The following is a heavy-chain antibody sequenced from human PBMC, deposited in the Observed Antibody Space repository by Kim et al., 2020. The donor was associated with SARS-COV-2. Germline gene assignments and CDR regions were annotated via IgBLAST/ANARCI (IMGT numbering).Heavy chain of an antibody. J-gene: IGHJ6*02. CDR2: INHSGST. CDR1: GGSFSGYY. CDR3: ARGRMVRGPKPFYYYYGMDV. Sequence: SETLSLTCAVYGGSFSGYYWSWIRQPPGKGLEWIGEINHSGSTNYNPSLKSRVTISVDTSKNQFSLKLSSVTAADTAVYYCARGRMVRGPKPFYYYYGMDVWGQGTTVTVSS. V-gene: IGHV4-34*01. D-gene: IGHD3-10*01.